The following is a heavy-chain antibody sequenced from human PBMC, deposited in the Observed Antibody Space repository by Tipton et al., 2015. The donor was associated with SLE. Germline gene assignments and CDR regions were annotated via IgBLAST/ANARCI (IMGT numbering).Heavy chain of an antibody. CDR1: GFTFDDFA. CDR3: AKDDSSSWFDY. D-gene: IGHD6-13*01. Sequence: SLRLSCAASGFTFDDFAMHWVRQVPGKGLEWVSSISGSGGSTYYADSVKGRFTISRDNSKNTLYLQMNSLRAEDTAVYYCAKDDSSSWFDYWGQGTLVTVSS. J-gene: IGHJ4*02. CDR2: ISGSGGST. V-gene: IGHV3-23*01.